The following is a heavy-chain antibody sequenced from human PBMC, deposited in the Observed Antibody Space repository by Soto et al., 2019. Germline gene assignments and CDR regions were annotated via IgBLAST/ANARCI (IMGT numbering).Heavy chain of an antibody. J-gene: IGHJ1*01. Sequence: GGSLRLSCEGSGFIFSNVWMNWVRQTPGRGLEWVGRVKARADGGAAEYAAPVKGRFTISRDDSKNTLFLDMNSLKLEDTGVYYCSTDEAYSTSWPPVFQFWGQGSLVTVSS. CDR3: STDEAYSTSWPPVFQF. D-gene: IGHD6-13*01. CDR1: GFIFSNVW. CDR2: VKARADGGAA. V-gene: IGHV3-15*07.